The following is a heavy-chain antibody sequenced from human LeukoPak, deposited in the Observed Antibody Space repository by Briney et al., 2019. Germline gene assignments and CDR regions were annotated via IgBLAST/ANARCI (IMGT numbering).Heavy chain of an antibody. D-gene: IGHD3-22*01. V-gene: IGHV1-18*01. J-gene: IGHJ4*02. CDR3: ASGYYYDSSGYYYSGYFDY. CDR2: ISAYNGNT. Sequence: ASVKLSCKASGYTFTSYGISWVRQAPGQGLEWMGWISAYNGNTNYAQKLQGRVTMTTDTSTSTAYMELRSLRSDDTAVYYCASGYYYDSSGYYYSGYFDYWGQGTLVTVSS. CDR1: GYTFTSYG.